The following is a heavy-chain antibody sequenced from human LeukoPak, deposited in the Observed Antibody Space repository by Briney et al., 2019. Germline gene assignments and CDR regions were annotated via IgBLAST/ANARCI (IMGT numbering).Heavy chain of an antibody. V-gene: IGHV4-4*07. CDR1: GGSINSYY. CDR3: ATNYTAVSAFDS. J-gene: IGHJ4*02. Sequence: SETLSLTCTVSGGSINSYYWNWIRQPAGKGLEWIGHIQTSGSTKYNPSLRSRVTMSIDTSKNQFSLSLYSVTAADTAVYYCATNYTAVSAFDSWGQGTLVTVSS. CDR2: IQTSGST. D-gene: IGHD6-19*01.